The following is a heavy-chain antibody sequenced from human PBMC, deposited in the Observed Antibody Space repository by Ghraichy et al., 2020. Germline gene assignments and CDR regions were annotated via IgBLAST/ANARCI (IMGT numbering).Heavy chain of an antibody. Sequence: GGSLRLSCAASGFTFSSYWMSWVRQAPGKGLELVANIKQDGSEKYYVDSVKGRFIISRDNAKNSMYLQMNSLRAEDTAVYYCARRIADTAKCFDYWGQGTLVTVSS. J-gene: IGHJ4*02. D-gene: IGHD6-6*01. CDR3: ARRIADTAKCFDY. CDR1: GFTFSSYW. CDR2: IKQDGSEK. V-gene: IGHV3-7*03.